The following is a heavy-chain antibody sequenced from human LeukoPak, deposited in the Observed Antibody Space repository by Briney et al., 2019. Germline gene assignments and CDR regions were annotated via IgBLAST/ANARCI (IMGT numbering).Heavy chain of an antibody. CDR2: IYYSGST. CDR3: ARSITSSWYGDFQH. V-gene: IGHV4-59*01. D-gene: IGHD6-13*01. CDR1: GGSMSGYF. Sequence: KGSETLSLTCTVSGGSMSGYFWSWIRQPPGKGLEWIGYIYYSGSTNYNPSLKSRVTISVDTSKNQFSLKLSSVTAADTAVYYCARSITSSWYGDFQHWGQGTLVTVSS. J-gene: IGHJ1*01.